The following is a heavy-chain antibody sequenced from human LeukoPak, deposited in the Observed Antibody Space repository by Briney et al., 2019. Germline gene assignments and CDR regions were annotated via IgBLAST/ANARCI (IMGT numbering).Heavy chain of an antibody. CDR2: IYHSGST. V-gene: IGHV4-38-2*02. Sequence: SETLSLTCTVSGYSISSGYYWGWIRQPPGKGLEWIGSIYHSGSTYYNPSLKSRVTISVDTSKNQISLKLSSVTAADTALYYCARVWTDSGSYYEDRGAFDYWGQGTLVTVSS. CDR3: ARVWTDSGSYYEDRGAFDY. CDR1: GYSISSGYY. D-gene: IGHD1-26*01. J-gene: IGHJ4*02.